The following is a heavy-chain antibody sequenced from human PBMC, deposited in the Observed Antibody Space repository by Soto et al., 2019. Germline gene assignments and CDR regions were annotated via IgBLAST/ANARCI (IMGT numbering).Heavy chain of an antibody. J-gene: IGHJ3*01. CDR2: ISSSSTI. D-gene: IGHD2-2*02. Sequence: EVQLVESGGGLVQPGGSLRLSCAVTGFIFSSYSMNWVRQAPGKGLEWVSYISSSSTIYYADSVKGRFTISRDNAKNSLYLQMNSLRDEDTAVYYCARESYCSRTSCYTDAFDVWGQGTMVTVSS. CDR1: GFIFSSYS. CDR3: ARESYCSRTSCYTDAFDV. V-gene: IGHV3-48*02.